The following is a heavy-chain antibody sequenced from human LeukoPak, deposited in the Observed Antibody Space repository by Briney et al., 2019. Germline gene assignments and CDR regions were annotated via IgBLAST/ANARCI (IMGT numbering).Heavy chain of an antibody. Sequence: PGGSLRLSCAASGFTFSSYAMRWVRQAPGKGLGWVSGIRCSGGVTHYADSVKGRFTTSRDNSMNTLNLQMNSLRAEDTAVYYCAKAYCGGDCWPGYWGQGILVTVSS. J-gene: IGHJ4*02. V-gene: IGHV3-23*01. D-gene: IGHD2-21*02. CDR3: AKAYCGGDCWPGY. CDR2: IRCSGGVT. CDR1: GFTFSSYA.